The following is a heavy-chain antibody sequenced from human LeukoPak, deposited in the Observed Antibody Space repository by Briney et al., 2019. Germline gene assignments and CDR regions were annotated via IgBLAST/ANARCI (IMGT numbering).Heavy chain of an antibody. J-gene: IGHJ6*02. CDR1: GFTFSSYA. Sequence: GGSLRLSCAASGFTFSSYAMSWVRQAPGKGLEWVSAISGSGGSTYYADSVKGRFTISRDNTKNILYLQMNSLRAEDTAVYYCVRDSRYCPDVWGQGTTVTVSS. CDR3: VRDSRYCPDV. V-gene: IGHV3-23*01. D-gene: IGHD2-8*02. CDR2: ISGSGGST.